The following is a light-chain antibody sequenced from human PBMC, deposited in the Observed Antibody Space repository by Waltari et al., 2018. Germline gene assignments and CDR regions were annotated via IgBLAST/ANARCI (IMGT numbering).Light chain of an antibody. CDR3: QQHNSNPPT. V-gene: IGKV1-9*01. Sequence: DIQMTQSPSSLSASVGDRVTITCRASQGISSYLAWYQQKPGKAPKLLIYKASTLQSGVPSRFSGSGSGTDFTLTISSLQPEDFVTYYCQQHNSNPPTFGQGTKVEIK. J-gene: IGKJ1*01. CDR2: KAS. CDR1: QGISSY.